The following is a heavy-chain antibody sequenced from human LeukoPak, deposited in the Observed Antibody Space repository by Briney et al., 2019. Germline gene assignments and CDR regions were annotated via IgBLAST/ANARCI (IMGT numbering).Heavy chain of an antibody. V-gene: IGHV3-7*01. CDR2: IKYDGSEK. J-gene: IGHJ4*02. D-gene: IGHD5-24*01. Sequence: PGGSLRLSCAASGFTFSSYWMSWVRQAPGKGPEWVANIKYDGSEKYYVDSVKGRFTISRDNAKNSLYLQMNSLRAEDTAVYYCARASWERWLLFDYWGQGTLVTVSS. CDR3: ARASWERWLLFDY. CDR1: GFTFSSYW.